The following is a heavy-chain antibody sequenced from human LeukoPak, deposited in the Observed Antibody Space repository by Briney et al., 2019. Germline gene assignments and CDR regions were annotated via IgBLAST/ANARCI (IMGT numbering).Heavy chain of an antibody. V-gene: IGHV4-4*07. CDR1: GGSISSYY. J-gene: IGHJ6*03. D-gene: IGHD1-26*01. CDR2: IYTSGST. Sequence: PSETLSLTCTVSGGSISSYYWSWIRQPAGKGLEWIGRIYTSGSTNYNPSLKGRVTISVDTSKNQFSLKLSSVTAADTAVYYCARSDSGSYYSHYYYYMDVWGKGTTVTVSS. CDR3: ARSDSGSYYSHYYYYMDV.